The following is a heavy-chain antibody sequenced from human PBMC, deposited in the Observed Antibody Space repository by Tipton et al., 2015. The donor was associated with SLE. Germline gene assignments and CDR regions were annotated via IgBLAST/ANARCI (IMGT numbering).Heavy chain of an antibody. CDR1: GFTFSSYG. CDR2: IRYDGSNK. CDR3: ARDGINDYGDYGHAFDI. D-gene: IGHD4-17*01. Sequence: SGFTFSSYGMHWVRQAPGKGLEWVAFIRYDGSNKYYADSVKGRFTISRDNSKNTLYLQMNSLRAEDTAVYYCARDGINDYGDYGHAFDIWGQGTMVTVSS. V-gene: IGHV3-30*02. J-gene: IGHJ3*02.